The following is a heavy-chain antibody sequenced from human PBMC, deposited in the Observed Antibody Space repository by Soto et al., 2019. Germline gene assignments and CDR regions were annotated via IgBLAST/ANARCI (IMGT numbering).Heavy chain of an antibody. CDR3: AAFVVVTAGEY. V-gene: IGHV3-74*01. J-gene: IGHJ4*02. D-gene: IGHD2-21*02. CDR1: GFTFSSYW. CDR2: ITADGIGT. Sequence: EVQLVESGGGLVQPGGSLRLSCAASGFTFSSYWMHWVRQTPGKGLVWVGRITADGIGTTYADSVKGRFTISRDNAKNMVYPQMNSLTAEDTAVYYCAAFVVVTAGEYWGQGTLVTVSS.